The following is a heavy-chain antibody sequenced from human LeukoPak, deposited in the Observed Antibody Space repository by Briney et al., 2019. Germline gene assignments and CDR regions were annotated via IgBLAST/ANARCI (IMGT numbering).Heavy chain of an antibody. J-gene: IGHJ5*02. Sequence: ASVKVSCKASGYSFTNYDINWVRQATGQGLEWMGWMNPKSGDTGYSQKLQGRVFITRDTSINTAYMELSSLGSDDTAVYYCARDGRGLRSSWFDPWGQGTLVIVSS. V-gene: IGHV1-8*03. CDR3: ARDGRGLRSSWFDP. D-gene: IGHD3-10*01. CDR1: GYSFTNYD. CDR2: MNPKSGDT.